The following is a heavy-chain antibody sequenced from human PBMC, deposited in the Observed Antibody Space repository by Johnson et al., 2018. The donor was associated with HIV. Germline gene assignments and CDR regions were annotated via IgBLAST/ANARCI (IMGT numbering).Heavy chain of an antibody. CDR1: GFTVSSNY. CDR2: ISYDGSNK. D-gene: IGHD3-10*01. V-gene: IGHV3-30-3*01. CDR3: ARGGFGEWAAFDI. Sequence: QVQLVESGGGLIQPGGSLRLSCAASGFTVSSNYMSWVRQAPGKGLEWVAVISYDGSNKDYADSVKGRFTISRDNSKNTLYLQMNSLRAEDTAVYYCARGGFGEWAAFDIWGQGTMVTVSS. J-gene: IGHJ3*02.